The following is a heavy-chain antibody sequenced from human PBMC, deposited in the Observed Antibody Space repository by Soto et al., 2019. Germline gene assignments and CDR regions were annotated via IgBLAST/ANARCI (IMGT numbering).Heavy chain of an antibody. D-gene: IGHD6-19*01. CDR1: GFTFTSSA. Sequence: ASVKVSCKASGFTFTSSAAQWVRQARGQPLEWIGWIVLGNGNTNYAQKFQGRVTITRDKSTSTAYMDLSRLRSDDTAMYYCAARIGNIGWYWLDAWGQGTQVTVSS. J-gene: IGHJ5*02. CDR3: AARIGNIGWYWLDA. V-gene: IGHV1-58*01. CDR2: IVLGNGNT.